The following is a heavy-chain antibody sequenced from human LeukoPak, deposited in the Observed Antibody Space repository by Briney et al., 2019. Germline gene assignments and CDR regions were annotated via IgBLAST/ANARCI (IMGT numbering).Heavy chain of an antibody. CDR1: GGSISSYY. Sequence: PSETLSLTCTVSGGSISSYYWSWIRQPPGKGLEWIGYVDHTGSTNFNPSLNGRVSISRDTSKNLFSLRLRSVTAADTAVYFCARGRVSSSTWYSTYYYYFYMDVWGKGTTVTVSS. J-gene: IGHJ6*03. D-gene: IGHD1-1*01. CDR2: VDHTGST. CDR3: ARGRVSSSTWYSTYYYYFYMDV. V-gene: IGHV4-59*01.